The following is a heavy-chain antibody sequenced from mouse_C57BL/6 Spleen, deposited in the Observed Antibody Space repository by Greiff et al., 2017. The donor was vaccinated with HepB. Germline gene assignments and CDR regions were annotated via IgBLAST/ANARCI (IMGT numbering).Heavy chain of an antibody. V-gene: IGHV5-9*01. CDR1: GFTFSSYT. CDR2: ISGGGGNT. CDR3: ARQGLYFDY. J-gene: IGHJ2*01. Sequence: EVKLVESGGGLVKPGGSLKLSCAASGFTFSSYTMSWVRQTPEKRLEWVATISGGGGNTYYPDSVKGRFTISRDNAKNTLYLQMSSLRSEDTALYYCARQGLYFDYWGQGTTLTVSS.